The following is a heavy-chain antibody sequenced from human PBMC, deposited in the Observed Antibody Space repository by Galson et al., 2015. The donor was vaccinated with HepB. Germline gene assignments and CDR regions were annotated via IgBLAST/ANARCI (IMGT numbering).Heavy chain of an antibody. CDR2: ISGSGGST. J-gene: IGHJ6*02. V-gene: IGHV3-23*01. CDR3: ARGLGATASSYYYYGMDV. Sequence: SLRLSCAASGFTFSSYAMSWVRQAPGKGLEWVSAISGSGGSTYYADSVKGRFTISRDNSKNTLYLQMNSLRAEDTAVYYCARGLGATASSYYYYGMDVWGQGTTVTVSS. D-gene: IGHD1-26*01. CDR1: GFTFSSYA.